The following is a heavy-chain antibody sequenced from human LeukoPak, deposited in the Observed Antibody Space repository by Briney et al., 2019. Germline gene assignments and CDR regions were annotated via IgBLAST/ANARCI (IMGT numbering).Heavy chain of an antibody. V-gene: IGHV1-69*13. J-gene: IGHJ6*03. CDR1: GGTFSSYA. D-gene: IGHD2-15*01. CDR3: ARGTPGYCSGGSCYPYMDV. Sequence: SVKVSCKASGGTFSSYAISWVRQAPGQGLEWMGGIIPIFGTANYAQKFQGRVTITADESTSTAYMELSSLRSEDTAVYYCARGTPGYCSGGSCYPYMDVWGKGTTVTVSS. CDR2: IIPIFGTA.